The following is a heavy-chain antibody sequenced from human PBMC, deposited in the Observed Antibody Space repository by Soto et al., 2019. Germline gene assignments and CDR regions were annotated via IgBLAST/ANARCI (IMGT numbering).Heavy chain of an antibody. D-gene: IGHD6-13*01. J-gene: IGHJ4*02. CDR1: GFTFSSYS. CDR3: ARSRSWYFRRGYYFDY. V-gene: IGHV3-21*01. Sequence: EVQLVESGGGLVKPGGSLRLSCAASGFTFSSYSMNWVRQAPGKGLEWVSSISSSSSYIYYADSVKGRFTISRDNAKNSLYLQMNSLRAEDTAVYYCARSRSWYFRRGYYFDYWGQGTLVTVSS. CDR2: ISSSSSYI.